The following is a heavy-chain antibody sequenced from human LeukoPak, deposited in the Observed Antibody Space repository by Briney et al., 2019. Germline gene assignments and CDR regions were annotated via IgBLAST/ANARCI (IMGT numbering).Heavy chain of an antibody. CDR3: ARDQYYDSKVLFDP. CDR1: GYTFNSYG. D-gene: IGHD3-22*01. CDR2: IHTYNGHT. Sequence: ASVKLSCKSSGYTFNSYGITWVRQAPGQGFEWMGWIHTYNGHTNYAQKLQGRVNKTRDTSTSTAYMELRSLKSDDTAVYYCARDQYYDSKVLFDPWGQGTLVTVSS. J-gene: IGHJ5*02. V-gene: IGHV1-18*01.